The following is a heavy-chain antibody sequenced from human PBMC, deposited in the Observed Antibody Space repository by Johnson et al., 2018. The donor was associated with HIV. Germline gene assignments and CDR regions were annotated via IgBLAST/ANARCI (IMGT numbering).Heavy chain of an antibody. CDR2: INQDGSEM. Sequence: VQLVESGGGLVQPGGSLRLSCSASGFSISTYWMSWVRQAPGKGLEWLANINQDGSEMYYVDSVKGRFTISRDNAKNSLFLQMNSLRAEDTAVYYCAREGDSSGAGAFDIWGQGTMVTVSS. CDR1: GFSISTYW. J-gene: IGHJ3*02. CDR3: AREGDSSGAGAFDI. V-gene: IGHV3-7*01. D-gene: IGHD3-22*01.